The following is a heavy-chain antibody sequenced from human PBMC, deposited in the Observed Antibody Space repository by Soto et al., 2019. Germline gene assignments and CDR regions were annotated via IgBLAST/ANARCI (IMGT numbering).Heavy chain of an antibody. J-gene: IGHJ4*02. V-gene: IGHV4-39*01. D-gene: IGHD6-19*01. CDR2: IYYSGST. CDR1: GDSMSSSDYY. CDR3: ARRTVNIRTFYSGLKTHCFDY. Sequence: QLQLHESCPGLVKPSETLSLTCAVSGDSMSSSDYYWGWIRQPPGKGLEWIGSIYYSGSTYYNPSLQSRVAISVDTSKNQFSLKLKSVTAADTAIYYCARRTVNIRTFYSGLKTHCFDYWGQGAPVIVSS.